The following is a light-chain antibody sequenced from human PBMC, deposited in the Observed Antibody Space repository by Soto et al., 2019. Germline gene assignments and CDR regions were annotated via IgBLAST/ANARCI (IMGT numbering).Light chain of an antibody. Sequence: QSALTQPRSVSGSPGQSVTISCTGTSSDVGGYNYVSWYQQHPGKAPKVMIYDVSERPSGVPGRFSGSKSGNPASLTISGLQAEDEADYYCCSYAGSPRYVLGTGTKVTVL. CDR3: CSYAGSPRYV. J-gene: IGLJ1*01. V-gene: IGLV2-11*01. CDR1: SSDVGGYNY. CDR2: DVS.